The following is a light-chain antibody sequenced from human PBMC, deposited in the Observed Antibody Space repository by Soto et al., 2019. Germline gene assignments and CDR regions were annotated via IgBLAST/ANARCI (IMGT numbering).Light chain of an antibody. CDR2: VAS. CDR3: QQYNNWPRMYT. V-gene: IGKV3-15*01. CDR1: QSVSSN. J-gene: IGKJ2*01. Sequence: EIVMTQSPATLSVSPGERATLSCRASQSVSSNLAWYQQKPGQAPRLLIYVASTRGTVIPARFSGSGSGTEFTLTISSLQAEDFAVYYCQQYNNWPRMYTFGQGNKVEIK.